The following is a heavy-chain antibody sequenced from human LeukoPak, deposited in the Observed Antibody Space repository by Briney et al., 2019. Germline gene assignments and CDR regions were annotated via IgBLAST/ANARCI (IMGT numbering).Heavy chain of an antibody. CDR3: AKNFYDFWSGYLILDY. Sequence: GGSLRLSCAASGFTFSSYAMSWVRQAPGKGLEWVSAISGSGGSTYYADSVKGRFTISRDNSKNTLYLQMNSLRAEDTAVYYCAKNFYDFWSGYLILDYWGQGTLVTVSS. J-gene: IGHJ4*02. D-gene: IGHD3-3*01. V-gene: IGHV3-23*01. CDR2: ISGSGGST. CDR1: GFTFSSYA.